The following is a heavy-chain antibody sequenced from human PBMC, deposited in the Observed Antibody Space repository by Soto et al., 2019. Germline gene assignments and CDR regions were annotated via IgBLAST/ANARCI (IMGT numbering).Heavy chain of an antibody. CDR1: GYPFTHYG. CDR2: ISPFNGNT. CDR3: ARGSYYDSSGYYDY. Sequence: ASVKVSCKSSGYPFTHYGITWVRQAPGQGLEWMGWISPFNGNTNYGQTLQGRVTLTTDTSTSTAYMKLRSLSSADTAVYYCARGSYYDSSGYYDYWGQGTLVTVSS. V-gene: IGHV1-18*01. J-gene: IGHJ4*02. D-gene: IGHD3-22*01.